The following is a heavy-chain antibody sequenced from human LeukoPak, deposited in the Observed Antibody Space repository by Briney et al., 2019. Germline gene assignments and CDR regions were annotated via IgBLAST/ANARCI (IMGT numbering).Heavy chain of an antibody. CDR3: ARGWGSWTKKGPYYFDY. CDR2: INAGNGNA. Sequence: ASVKVSCKASGYTFTSYAMHWVRQAPGQRLEWMGWINAGNGNAKYSQKFQGRVTITRDTSASTAYMELSSLRSEDTAVYYCARGWGSWTKKGPYYFDYWGQGTLVTVSS. CDR1: GYTFTSYA. J-gene: IGHJ4*02. D-gene: IGHD6-13*01. V-gene: IGHV1-3*01.